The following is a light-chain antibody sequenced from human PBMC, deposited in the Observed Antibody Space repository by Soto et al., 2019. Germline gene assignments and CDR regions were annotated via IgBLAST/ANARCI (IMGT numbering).Light chain of an antibody. V-gene: IGLV2-14*01. CDR2: EVT. CDR1: SSDVGGYNV. J-gene: IGLJ1*01. CDR3: SSYTSSRPVV. Sequence: QSALTQPAFVSGSPGQSITISCTGTSSDVGGYNVVSWYQQHPGKVPKLMIYEVTNRHSGVSNRFSGSKSGNTASLTISGHQAEDEADDYFSSYTSSRPVVFGTGTTVTVL.